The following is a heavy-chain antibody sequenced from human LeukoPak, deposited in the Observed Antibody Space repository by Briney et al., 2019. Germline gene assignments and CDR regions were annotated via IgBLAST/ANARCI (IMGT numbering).Heavy chain of an antibody. D-gene: IGHD1-1*01. J-gene: IGHJ5*02. CDR3: ARGTETFDP. V-gene: IGHV1-69*01. Sequence: PVKVSCRASGGNFSSYAISWVRQDPGQGLEWMRGIIPIFGTANYAQKFQGRVTITADESTSTAYMELSSLRSEDTAVYYCARGTETFDPWGQGTLVPVSS. CDR2: IIPIFGTA. CDR1: GGNFSSYA.